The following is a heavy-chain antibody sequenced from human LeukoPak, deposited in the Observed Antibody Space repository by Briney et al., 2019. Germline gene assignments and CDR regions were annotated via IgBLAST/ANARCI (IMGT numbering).Heavy chain of an antibody. CDR3: ARVRSRPPSSGYYGRAAFDI. Sequence: ASVKVSCKASGYTFTSYDINWVRQATGQGLEWMGWMNPNSGNTGYAQKFQGRVTMTRDTSISTAYMELSRLRSDDTAVYYCARVRSRPPSSGYYGRAAFDIWGQGTMVTVSS. CDR2: MNPNSGNT. J-gene: IGHJ3*02. CDR1: GYTFTSYD. D-gene: IGHD3-22*01. V-gene: IGHV1-8*01.